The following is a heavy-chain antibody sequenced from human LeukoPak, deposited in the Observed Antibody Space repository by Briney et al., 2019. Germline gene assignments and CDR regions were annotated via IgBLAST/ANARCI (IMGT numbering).Heavy chain of an antibody. V-gene: IGHV3-64D*06. J-gene: IGHJ4*02. Sequence: GSLRLSCSASGFTFSSYAMHWVRQAPGKGLEYVSAISSNGGSTYYADSVKGRFTISRDNSKNTLYLQMSSLRAEDTAVYYCVKVMAEYQLLSGPDYWGQGTLVTVSS. D-gene: IGHD2-2*01. CDR1: GFTFSSYA. CDR3: VKVMAEYQLLSGPDY. CDR2: ISSNGGST.